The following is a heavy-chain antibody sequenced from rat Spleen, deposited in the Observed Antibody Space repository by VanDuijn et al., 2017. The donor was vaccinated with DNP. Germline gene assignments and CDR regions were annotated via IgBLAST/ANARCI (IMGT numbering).Heavy chain of an antibody. Sequence: EVQLVESGGGLVQPGRSLKLSCAASGFTFSDYYMAWVRQAPTKGLELVASISTSGEYTHYRDSVKGRFTISRDNAKNSQYLQMDSLRSEDTATYFCARVQLGYYALDAWGQGTSVTVSS. CDR2: ISTSGEYT. D-gene: IGHD5-1*01. CDR3: ARVQLGYYALDA. J-gene: IGHJ4*01. V-gene: IGHV5S13*01. CDR1: GFTFSDYY.